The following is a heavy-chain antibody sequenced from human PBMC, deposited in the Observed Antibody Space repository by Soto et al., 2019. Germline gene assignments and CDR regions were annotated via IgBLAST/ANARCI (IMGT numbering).Heavy chain of an antibody. CDR2: IIPIFGTA. CDR3: AIYGTPFRSNSCHLLY. V-gene: IGHV1-69*13. D-gene: IGHD1-26*01. Sequence: GASVKVSCKACGGTFRNHGISWVRQAPGQGLEWVGGIIPIFGTAKYTQKFKGRVTITADESTSTAYLELSSLRSEDTAVYFCAIYGTPFRSNSCHLLYWGQGTLVTVYS. J-gene: IGHJ4*02. CDR1: GGTFRNHG.